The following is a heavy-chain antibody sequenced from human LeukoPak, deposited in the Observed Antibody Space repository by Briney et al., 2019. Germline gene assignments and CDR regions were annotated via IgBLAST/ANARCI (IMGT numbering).Heavy chain of an antibody. J-gene: IGHJ4*02. CDR3: ARALQYNWNDMDC. CDR2: ISSSGSTI. D-gene: IGHD1-20*01. V-gene: IGHV3-11*01. CDR1: GFTFSDYY. Sequence: PGGSLRLSCAASGFTFSDYYMSWIRQAPGKGLEWVSYISSSGSTIYYADSVKGRFTISRDNAKNSLYLQMNSLRAEDTAVYYCARALQYNWNDMDCWGQGTLVTVSS.